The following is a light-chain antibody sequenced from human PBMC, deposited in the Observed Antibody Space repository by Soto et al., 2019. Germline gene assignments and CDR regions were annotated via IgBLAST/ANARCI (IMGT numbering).Light chain of an antibody. Sequence: DIQMTQSPSTLSASLGDKVTITCRASQSVSTWLAWYQQKPGKAPKLLIYKASSLEIGVPSRFSGSGSGAEFTLTISSLQTEDFATYYCQHYSGYTRSFGQGTRVEIK. V-gene: IGKV1-5*03. CDR2: KAS. J-gene: IGKJ1*01. CDR1: QSVSTW. CDR3: QHYSGYTRS.